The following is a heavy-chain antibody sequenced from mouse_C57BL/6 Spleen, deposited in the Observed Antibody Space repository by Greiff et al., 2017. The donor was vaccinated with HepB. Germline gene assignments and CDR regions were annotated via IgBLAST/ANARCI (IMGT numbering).Heavy chain of an antibody. D-gene: IGHD1-2*01. CDR3: TYGRYFDV. Sequence: EVQLQESGAELVRPGASVKLSCTASGFNIKDDYMHWVKQRPEQGLEWIGWIDPENGDTEYASKFQGKATITADTSSNTAYLQLSSLTSEDTAVYYCTYGRYFDVWGTGTTVTVSS. CDR2: IDPENGDT. V-gene: IGHV14-4*01. J-gene: IGHJ1*03. CDR1: GFNIKDDY.